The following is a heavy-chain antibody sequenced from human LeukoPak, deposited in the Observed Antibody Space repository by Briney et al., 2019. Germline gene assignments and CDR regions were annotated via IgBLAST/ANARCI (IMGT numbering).Heavy chain of an antibody. CDR1: GYTFTSYY. Sequence: GASVKVSCKASGYTFTSYYMHWVRQAPGQGLEWMGIINPSGGSTSYAQKFQGRVTMTRDTSTSTVYMELSSLRSEDTAVYYCAGDYYDSSGYYYGDYWGQGTLVTVSS. D-gene: IGHD3-22*01. CDR2: INPSGGST. V-gene: IGHV1-46*01. CDR3: AGDYYDSSGYYYGDY. J-gene: IGHJ4*02.